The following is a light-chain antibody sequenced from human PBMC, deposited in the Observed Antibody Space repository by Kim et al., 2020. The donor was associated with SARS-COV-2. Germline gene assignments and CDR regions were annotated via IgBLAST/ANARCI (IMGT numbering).Light chain of an antibody. J-gene: IGKJ5*01. V-gene: IGKV1-12*01. CDR1: QGIASW. CDR3: QRSNNFPIT. CDR2: AAS. Sequence: DVQMTQSPSSVSASIGDRVTITCRASQGIASWLAWYQQKPGKAPKLLIYAASGLQSGVPSRFSGSGSGREFTLTISSLQPEDVATYFCQRSNNFPITFCQGTRLEIK.